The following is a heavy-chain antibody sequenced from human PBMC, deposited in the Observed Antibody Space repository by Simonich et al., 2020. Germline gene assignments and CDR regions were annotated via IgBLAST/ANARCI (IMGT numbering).Heavy chain of an antibody. CDR2: ISRSSSYI. J-gene: IGHJ4*02. CDR1: GFTFSSYS. CDR3: ARANERDY. D-gene: IGHD1-1*01. Sequence: EVQLVESGGGLVKPGGSLRLSCAASGFTFSSYSMNWVRQAPRKGLEGVSSISRSSSYIYYADSVKGRFTISRDNAKNSLYLQMNSLRAEDTAVYYCARANERDYWGQGTLVTVSS. V-gene: IGHV3-21*01.